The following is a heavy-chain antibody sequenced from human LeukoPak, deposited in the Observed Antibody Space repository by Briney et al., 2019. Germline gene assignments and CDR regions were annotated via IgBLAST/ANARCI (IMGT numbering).Heavy chain of an antibody. CDR1: GFTFSSYW. CDR3: ASWDLRGYSYGTTGY. J-gene: IGHJ4*02. Sequence: GGSLRLSCAASGFTFSSYWMHWVRQAPGKGLVWVSRIHSDGASTSYADSVKGRFTMSRDNAKNMLYLQMNSLRAEDTAVYYCASWDLRGYSYGTTGYWGQGTRVTVSS. V-gene: IGHV3-74*01. CDR2: IHSDGAST. D-gene: IGHD5-18*01.